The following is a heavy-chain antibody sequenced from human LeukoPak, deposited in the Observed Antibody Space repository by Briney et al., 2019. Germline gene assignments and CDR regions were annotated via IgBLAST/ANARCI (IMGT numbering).Heavy chain of an antibody. Sequence: GGSLRLSCAASGFTFSNAWMSWVRQAPGKGLEWVGRIKSKTDGGTTDYAAPVKGRFTISRDDSKNTLYLQMNSLKTGDTAVYYCILDIVVVPAAKNLDYWGQGTLVTVSS. D-gene: IGHD2-2*03. CDR3: ILDIVVVPAAKNLDY. CDR2: IKSKTDGGTT. V-gene: IGHV3-15*01. CDR1: GFTFSNAW. J-gene: IGHJ4*02.